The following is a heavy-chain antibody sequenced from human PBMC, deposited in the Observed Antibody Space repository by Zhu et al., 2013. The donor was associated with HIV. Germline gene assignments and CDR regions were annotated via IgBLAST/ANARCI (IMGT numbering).Heavy chain of an antibody. J-gene: IGHJ6*02. Sequence: QVQLVQSGAEVKKPGASVKVSCKASGYTFTGYYMHWVRQAPGQGLEWMGWINPNSGGTNYAQKFQGRVTMTRDTSTSTVYMELSSLRSEDTAVYYCARDLQQDDGMDVWGQGTTVTVSS. CDR2: INPNSGGT. V-gene: IGHV1-2*02. CDR1: GYTFTGYY. D-gene: IGHD6-13*01. CDR3: ARDLQQDDGMDV.